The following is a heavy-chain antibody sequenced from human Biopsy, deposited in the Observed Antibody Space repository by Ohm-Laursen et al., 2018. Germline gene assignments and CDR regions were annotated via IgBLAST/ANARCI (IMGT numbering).Heavy chain of an antibody. CDR2: IDPKTGGT. D-gene: IGHD3-3*01. V-gene: IGHV1-2*02. CDR3: AKDLLEWSVPS. CDR1: GYTFTGDY. J-gene: IGHJ4*02. Sequence: SVKVSCKTSGYTFTGDYIHWVRQAPGQGLERMGWIDPKTGGTEYAQKFRGRVTMTRDTSISTMYMDLSSLRSDDTAVYYCAKDLLEWSVPSWGQGTLVTVSS.